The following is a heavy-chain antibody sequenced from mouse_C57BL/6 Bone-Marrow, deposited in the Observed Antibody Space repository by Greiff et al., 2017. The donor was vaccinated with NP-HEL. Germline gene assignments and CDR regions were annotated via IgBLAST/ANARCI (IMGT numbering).Heavy chain of an antibody. CDR2: IYPGSGST. D-gene: IGHD1-1*01. Sequence: QVQLQQPGAELVKPGASVKMSCKASGYTFTSYWITWVKQRPGQGLEWIGDIYPGSGSTNYNEKFKSKATLTVDKSSSTAYMLLSSLTSEDSAVYFCARDYYGSSYGFDYWGQGTTLTVSS. CDR3: ARDYYGSSYGFDY. J-gene: IGHJ2*01. V-gene: IGHV1-55*01. CDR1: GYTFTSYW.